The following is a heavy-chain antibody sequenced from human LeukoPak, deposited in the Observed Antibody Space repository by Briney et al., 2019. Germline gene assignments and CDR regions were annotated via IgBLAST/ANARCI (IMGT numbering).Heavy chain of an antibody. V-gene: IGHV5-51*01. CDR1: GYSFTSYW. J-gene: IGHJ3*02. Sequence: GESLKISCKGSGYSFTSYWIGWVRQMPGKGLEWMGIIYPGDSDTRYSPSFQGRVTISADKSISTAYLQWSSLKASDTAMYYCARLPAPSTVVTPFMAFDIWGQGTMVTVSS. CDR2: IYPGDSDT. D-gene: IGHD4-23*01. CDR3: ARLPAPSTVVTPFMAFDI.